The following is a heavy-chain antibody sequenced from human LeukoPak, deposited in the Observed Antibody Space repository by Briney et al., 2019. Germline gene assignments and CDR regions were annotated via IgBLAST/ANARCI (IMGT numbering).Heavy chain of an antibody. CDR1: GGSISSGGYY. J-gene: IGHJ4*02. Sequence: PSETLSLTCTVSGGSISSGGYYWSWIRQPPGKGLEWIGYIYYSGSTYYNPSLKSRVTISVDTSKNQFSLKLSSVTAADTAVYYCARAEFGELPFDYWGQGTLVTVSS. D-gene: IGHD3-10*01. V-gene: IGHV4-30-4*01. CDR2: IYYSGST. CDR3: ARAEFGELPFDY.